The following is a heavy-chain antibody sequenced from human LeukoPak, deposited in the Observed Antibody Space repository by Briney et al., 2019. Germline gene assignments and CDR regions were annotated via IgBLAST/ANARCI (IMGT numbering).Heavy chain of an antibody. Sequence: SETLSLTCTVSGYSISSGYYWGWIRQPPGKGLEWIGSIYHSGSTYYNPSLKSRVTISVDTSKNQFSLKLSSVTAADTAVYYCARRGYDSSGYYYDYWGQGTLVTVSS. D-gene: IGHD3-22*01. V-gene: IGHV4-38-2*02. CDR2: IYHSGST. CDR1: GYSISSGYY. CDR3: ARRGYDSSGYYYDY. J-gene: IGHJ4*02.